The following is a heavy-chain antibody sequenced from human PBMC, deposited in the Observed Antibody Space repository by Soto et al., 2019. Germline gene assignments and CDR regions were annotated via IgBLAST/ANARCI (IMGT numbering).Heavy chain of an antibody. CDR3: AKDGASGSYPPYYYFGMDV. CDR2: ISGSGGNA. J-gene: IGHJ6*02. Sequence: EVQLLESGGGLVQPGGSLRLSCAASGFTFSSYAMSWVRQAPGKGLEWVSSISGSGGNAYYADSVKGRFSISRDNSKNTLRLQMNSLRADDTAVYYWAKDGASGSYPPYYYFGMDVWGQGTTVTVSS. D-gene: IGHD1-26*01. CDR1: GFTFSSYA. V-gene: IGHV3-23*01.